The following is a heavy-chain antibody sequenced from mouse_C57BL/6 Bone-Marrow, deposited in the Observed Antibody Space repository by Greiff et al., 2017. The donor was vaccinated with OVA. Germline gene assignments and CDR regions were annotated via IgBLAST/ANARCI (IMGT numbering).Heavy chain of an antibody. CDR3: AWVYDGYGYAMDY. Sequence: VKLQQSGAELAKPGASVKLSCKASGYTFTSYWMHWVKQRPGQGLEWIGYINPSSGYTKYNQKFKDKATLTADKSSSTAYMQLSSLTYEDSAVYYCAWVYDGYGYAMDYWGQGTSVTVSS. D-gene: IGHD2-3*01. V-gene: IGHV1-7*01. CDR2: INPSSGYT. J-gene: IGHJ4*01. CDR1: GYTFTSYW.